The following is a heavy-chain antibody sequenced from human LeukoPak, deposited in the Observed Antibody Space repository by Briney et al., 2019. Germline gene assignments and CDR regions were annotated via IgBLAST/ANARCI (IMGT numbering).Heavy chain of an antibody. CDR1: GFTFSTYE. D-gene: IGHD2-8*01. CDR2: ISGSADTA. CDR3: TRVGQSYSTSGQALDH. J-gene: IGHJ4*02. V-gene: IGHV3-48*03. Sequence: GGSLRLSCAASGFTFSTYEINWFRQAPGKGLEWISYISGSADTAYYADSVKGRFTMSRDNARNSLYLQMNSLGAEDTAVYYCTRVGQSYSTSGQALDHWGQGTLVTVSS.